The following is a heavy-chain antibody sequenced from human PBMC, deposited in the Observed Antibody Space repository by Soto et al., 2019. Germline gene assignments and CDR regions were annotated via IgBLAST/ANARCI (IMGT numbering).Heavy chain of an antibody. D-gene: IGHD3-3*01. CDR2: ISGGGDST. V-gene: IGHV3-23*01. CDR1: GFTFSSYA. Sequence: PGGSLRLSCAASGFTFSSYAMSWVRQAPGKGLEWVSAISGGGDSTYYADSVKGRFTLSRDNSKNKLYLEMNSLRAEDTAVYYCAKPHPTPDYDFWSGNYHGMDVWGQGTTVTVSS. CDR3: AKPHPTPDYDFWSGNYHGMDV. J-gene: IGHJ6*02.